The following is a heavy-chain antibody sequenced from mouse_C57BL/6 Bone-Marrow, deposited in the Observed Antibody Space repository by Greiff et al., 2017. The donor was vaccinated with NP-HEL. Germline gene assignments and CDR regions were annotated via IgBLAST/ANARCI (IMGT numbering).Heavy chain of an antibody. Sequence: QVQLKQSGAELVRPGTSVKVSCKASGYAFTNYLIEWVKQRPGQGLEWIGVINPGSGGTNYNEKFKGKATMTAAKSSSTAYMQLSSLTSEDSAVYFCARCPSYYGNTYAMDYWGQGTSVTVSS. CDR1: GYAFTNYL. V-gene: IGHV1-54*01. CDR2: INPGSGGT. D-gene: IGHD2-10*01. J-gene: IGHJ4*01. CDR3: ARCPSYYGNTYAMDY.